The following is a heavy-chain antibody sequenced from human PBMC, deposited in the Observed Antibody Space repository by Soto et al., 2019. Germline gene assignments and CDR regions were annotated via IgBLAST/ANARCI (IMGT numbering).Heavy chain of an antibody. CDR1: GYTFNKYG. D-gene: IGHD4-17*01. CDR3: ARVDYAEDSGWFDP. V-gene: IGHV1-18*01. CDR2: INTYNGNT. Sequence: QVQLVQSGAEVTKPGASVKVSCKASGYTFNKYGISWVRQAPRQGLEWMGWINTYNGNTNHAQKVQGRVTMTTDTSTSTAYLELSNLRSDDTAVYYCARVDYAEDSGWFDPWGQGTLVTVSS. J-gene: IGHJ5*02.